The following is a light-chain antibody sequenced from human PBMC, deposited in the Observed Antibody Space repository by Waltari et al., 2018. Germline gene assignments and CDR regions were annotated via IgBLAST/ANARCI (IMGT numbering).Light chain of an antibody. J-gene: IGLJ3*02. Sequence: QSVLTQPPSASGTPGQRVTISCSGSSSNIGSNSVNWYQQFPGTAPKLLMYSNDRRPSGVPDRISGSKSGTSASLAISGLQSEDEADYYCASWDDALNGPVFGGGTKVTVL. CDR2: SND. CDR3: ASWDDALNGPV. CDR1: SSNIGSNS. V-gene: IGLV1-44*01.